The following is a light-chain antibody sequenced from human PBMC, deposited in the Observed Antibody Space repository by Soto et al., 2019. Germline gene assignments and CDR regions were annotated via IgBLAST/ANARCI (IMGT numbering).Light chain of an antibody. CDR3: QQRTRWPMT. Sequence: EIVLTQSPATLSVSPGERVTLSCRASQNLHSFLNWYQQRPGQAPRTLIYDGSKRDAGVPDRISGDGSGTDYTLTISSLEPEDFAVYYCQQRTRWPMTFGQGTRLEIK. J-gene: IGKJ5*01. CDR1: QNLHSF. V-gene: IGKV3-11*01. CDR2: DGS.